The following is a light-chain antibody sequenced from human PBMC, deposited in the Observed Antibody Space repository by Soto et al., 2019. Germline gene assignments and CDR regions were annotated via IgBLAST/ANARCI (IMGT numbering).Light chain of an antibody. CDR2: KDN. CDR1: ALAKSY. Sequence: SYELTQPPSVSVSPGQTVRITCSGDALAKSYGYWYHQKPGRAPVLVMYKDNERPSGIPERFSGSSSGTTVTLTISGVQADDEADYYCQSADSSGSWVFGGGTKLTVL. CDR3: QSADSSGSWV. J-gene: IGLJ3*02. V-gene: IGLV3-25*03.